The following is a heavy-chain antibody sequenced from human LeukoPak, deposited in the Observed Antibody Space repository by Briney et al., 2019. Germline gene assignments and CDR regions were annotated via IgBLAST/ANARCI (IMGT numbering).Heavy chain of an antibody. V-gene: IGHV3-73*01. CDR3: AKDWDWELLIFDY. Sequence: GGSLRLSCAASGFTFSGSALHWVRQASGKGLEWVGRIRSTANGYATAYAASVKGRFTISRDNSKNKLYLQMNSLRAEDTAIYYCAKDWDWELLIFDYWGQGTLVTVSS. CDR1: GFTFSGSA. D-gene: IGHD1-26*01. CDR2: IRSTANGYAT. J-gene: IGHJ4*02.